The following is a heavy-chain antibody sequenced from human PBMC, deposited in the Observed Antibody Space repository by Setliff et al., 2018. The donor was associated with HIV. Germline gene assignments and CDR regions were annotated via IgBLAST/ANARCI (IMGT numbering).Heavy chain of an antibody. Sequence: PSETLSLTCGVDDGSFSGYSWSWIRQSPGKGLEWIGEVGRGGSTTYNPSLTGRVSVSVDTSKSQFSLKLTNVTAADAAVYYCARAVCPSLNCYSFFNYWGHGSLVTVSS. CDR2: VGRGGST. D-gene: IGHD2-15*01. J-gene: IGHJ4*01. CDR1: DGSFSGYS. V-gene: IGHV4-34*01. CDR3: ARAVCPSLNCYSFFNY.